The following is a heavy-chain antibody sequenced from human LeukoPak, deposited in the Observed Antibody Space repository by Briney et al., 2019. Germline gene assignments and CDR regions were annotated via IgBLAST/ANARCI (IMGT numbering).Heavy chain of an antibody. D-gene: IGHD5-18*01. CDR3: AKRHSYGFDY. Sequence: PGGSLRLSCAASGFSFSSYAMSWVRQAPGKGLEWVAVVSYDAYSQYYGDSVKGRFTISRVNSKNTLYLQMDSLRTEDTAVYYCAKRHSYGFDYWGQGTLATVSS. CDR1: GFSFSSYA. CDR2: VSYDAYSQ. V-gene: IGHV3-30*18. J-gene: IGHJ4*02.